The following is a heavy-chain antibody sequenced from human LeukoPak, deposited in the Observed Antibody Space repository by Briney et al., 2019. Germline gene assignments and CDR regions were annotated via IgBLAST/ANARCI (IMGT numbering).Heavy chain of an antibody. D-gene: IGHD5/OR15-5a*01. J-gene: IGHJ3*02. CDR2: INPSRGST. Sequence: GASVKVSCKASGYTFTSYFMHWVRQAPGQGLEWMGIINPSRGSTNYAQKFQGRVTMTRDTSTSTVYMELGSLRSEDTAVYYCARGDHVRIYAESAFDIWGQGTMVSVSS. V-gene: IGHV1-46*01. CDR1: GYTFTSYF. CDR3: ARGDHVRIYAESAFDI.